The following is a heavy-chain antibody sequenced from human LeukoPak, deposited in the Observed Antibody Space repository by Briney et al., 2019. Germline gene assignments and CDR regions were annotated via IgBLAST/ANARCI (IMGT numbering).Heavy chain of an antibody. CDR1: RFTFSSYD. Sequence: GGSLRLSCAASRFTFSSYDMHWVRQATGKGLEWVSAIGSAGDTYYPGSVKGRFTISRENAKNSLYLQMNSLRAGDTAVYYCARGALVATSDGAFDIWGQGTMVTVSS. V-gene: IGHV3-13*01. J-gene: IGHJ3*02. D-gene: IGHD5-12*01. CDR2: IGSAGDT. CDR3: ARGALVATSDGAFDI.